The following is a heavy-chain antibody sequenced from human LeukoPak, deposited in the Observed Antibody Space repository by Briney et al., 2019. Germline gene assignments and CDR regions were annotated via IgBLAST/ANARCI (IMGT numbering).Heavy chain of an antibody. CDR3: TSHVLGGDY. CDR1: GFTFSGSA. Sequence: PGGSLKLSCAASGFTFSGSAMHWVRQASGKGLEWVARIRSKANSYATAYAASVKGRFTISRDDSKNTAYLQMNSLKTEDTAVYYCTSHVLGGDYWGQGTLVTVSS. CDR2: IRSKANSYAT. V-gene: IGHV3-73*01. D-gene: IGHD2-15*01. J-gene: IGHJ4*02.